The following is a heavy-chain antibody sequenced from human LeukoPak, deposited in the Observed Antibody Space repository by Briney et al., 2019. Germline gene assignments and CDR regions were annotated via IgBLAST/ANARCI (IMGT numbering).Heavy chain of an antibody. CDR1: GFTVSSNY. J-gene: IGHJ6*02. D-gene: IGHD2-15*01. CDR2: IRYDGSDK. V-gene: IGHV3-30*02. Sequence: GGSLRLSCAASGFTVSSNYMSWVRQAPGKGLEWVAFIRYDGSDKYYADSVKGRFTISRDNSKNTLYLQMNSLRAEDTAVYYCARDLGSGYYYYYGMDVWGQGTTVTVSS. CDR3: ARDLGSGYYYYYGMDV.